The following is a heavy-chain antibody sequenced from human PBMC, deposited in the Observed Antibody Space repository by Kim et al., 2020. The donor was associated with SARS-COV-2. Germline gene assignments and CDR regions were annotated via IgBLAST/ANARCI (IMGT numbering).Heavy chain of an antibody. D-gene: IGHD6-13*01. Sequence: SENLSLTCAVYGGSFSGYYWSWIRQPPGKGLEWIGEINHSGSTNYNPSLKSRVTISVDTSKNQFSLKLSSVTAADRAVYYCARGPGYSSSWYGARNWFDPWGQGTLVTVSS. CDR2: INHSGST. J-gene: IGHJ5*02. CDR1: GGSFSGYY. CDR3: ARGPGYSSSWYGARNWFDP. V-gene: IGHV4-34*01.